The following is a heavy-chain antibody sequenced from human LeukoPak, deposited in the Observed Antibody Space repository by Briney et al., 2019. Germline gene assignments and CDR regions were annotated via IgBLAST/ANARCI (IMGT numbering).Heavy chain of an antibody. CDR2: SNGYF. CDR3: ARDIAVSSWSDY. J-gene: IGHJ4*02. V-gene: IGHV3-21*01. Sequence: SNGYFYYADSVKGRFTISRDNAKNSLYLQMNSLRAQDTAVYSCARDIAVSSWSDYWGQGTLVTVSS. D-gene: IGHD6-13*01.